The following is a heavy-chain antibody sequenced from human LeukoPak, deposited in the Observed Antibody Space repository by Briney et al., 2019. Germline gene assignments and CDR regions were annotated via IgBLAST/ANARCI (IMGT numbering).Heavy chain of an antibody. Sequence: GGSLRLSCAASGFTFRNYVIHWVRQATGKGLEWVSAIGTAGDTYYPGSVKGRFTISRENAKNSLYLQVNSLRAEDTAVYYCARSHSGYYYFDCWGQGTLVTVSS. CDR1: GFTFRNYV. D-gene: IGHD3-22*01. J-gene: IGHJ4*02. CDR3: ARSHSGYYYFDC. CDR2: IGTAGDT. V-gene: IGHV3-13*01.